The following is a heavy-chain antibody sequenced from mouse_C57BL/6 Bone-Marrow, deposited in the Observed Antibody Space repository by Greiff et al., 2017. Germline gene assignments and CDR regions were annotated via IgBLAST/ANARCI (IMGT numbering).Heavy chain of an antibody. V-gene: IGHV1-66*01. CDR1: GYSFTSYY. CDR2: IYPGSGNT. J-gene: IGHJ2*01. CDR3: ARFAAVVVDY. D-gene: IGHD1-1*01. Sequence: VQLVESGPELVKPGASVKISCKASGYSFTSYYIHWVKQRPGQGLEWIGWIYPGSGNTKYNEKFKGKATLTADTSSSTAYMQLSSLTAEDAAVYCCARFAAVVVDYWGQGTTLTVSS.